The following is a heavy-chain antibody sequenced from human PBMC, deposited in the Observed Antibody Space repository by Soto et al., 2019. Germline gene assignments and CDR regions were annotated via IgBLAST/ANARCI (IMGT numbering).Heavy chain of an antibody. J-gene: IGHJ4*02. CDR3: AKRYGSAIDY. D-gene: IGHD1-26*01. V-gene: IGHV4-59*08. CDR1: GGTISSWY. CDR2: IYYSGST. Sequence: SETLSLTCTVSGGTISSWYWSWIRQPPGKGLEWIGYIYYSGSTNCNPSLKSRVTISVDTSKNQFSLKLSSVTAADTAVYYCAKRYGSAIDYWGQGTLVTVSS.